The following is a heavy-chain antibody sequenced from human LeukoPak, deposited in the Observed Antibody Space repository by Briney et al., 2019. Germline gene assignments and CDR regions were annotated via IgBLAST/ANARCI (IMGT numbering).Heavy chain of an antibody. V-gene: IGHV3-7*01. CDR3: ARGQKQDRNWGGFCYPTVFDY. D-gene: IGHD2-21*02. CDR1: GFTFSSYW. Sequence: GGSLRLSCAASGFTFSSYWMSWVRQAPGKGLEWVANIKQDGSEKYYVDSVKGRFTISRDNAKNSLYLQMNSLRAEDTAVYYCARGQKQDRNWGGFCYPTVFDYWGQGTLVTVSS. CDR2: IKQDGSEK. J-gene: IGHJ4*02.